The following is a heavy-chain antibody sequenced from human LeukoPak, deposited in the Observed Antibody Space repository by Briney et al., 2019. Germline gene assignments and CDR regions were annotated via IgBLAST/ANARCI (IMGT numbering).Heavy chain of an antibody. Sequence: VSVKVSCKASGYFFTGYYIHWVRQAPGPGLEWMGWINPNSGGRHYVEKFQGRVTMTRDTSMTTAYMELNILRFDDTAVYYCARGDSNVGDRCCDSWGQGTLVTVSS. CDR3: ARGDSNVGDRCCDS. CDR2: INPNSGGR. V-gene: IGHV1-2*02. D-gene: IGHD3-16*01. CDR1: GYFFTGYY. J-gene: IGHJ4*02.